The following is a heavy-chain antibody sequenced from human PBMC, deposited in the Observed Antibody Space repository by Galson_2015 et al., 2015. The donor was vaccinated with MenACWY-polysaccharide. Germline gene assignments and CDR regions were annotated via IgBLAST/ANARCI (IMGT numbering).Heavy chain of an antibody. CDR1: GFSLSTGGVG. V-gene: IGHV2-5*02. D-gene: IGHD3-10*01. CDR3: AHSPWVRGVTFSYFDY. CDR2: IYWDGDK. Sequence: PALVKPTQTLTLTCTFSGFSLSTGGVGVGWIRQPPGKALEWLALIYWDGDKRYSPSLKSRLTITKDTSKNQVVLTMTNMDPVDTATYYCAHSPWVRGVTFSYFDYWGQGTLVTVSS. J-gene: IGHJ4*02.